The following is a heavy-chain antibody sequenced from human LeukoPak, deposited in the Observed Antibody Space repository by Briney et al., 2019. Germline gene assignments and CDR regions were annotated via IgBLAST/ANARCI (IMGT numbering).Heavy chain of an antibody. CDR1: GFTFAPYA. CDR3: ARVGYCSGGSCYSEAFDI. J-gene: IGHJ3*02. V-gene: IGHV3-53*01. Sequence: GGSLRLSCAASGFTFAPYAMSWVRQAPGKGLEWVSVIYSAGSTYYADSVKGRFTISRDNSKNTLYLQMNSLRAEDTAVYYCARVGYCSGGSCYSEAFDIWGQGTMVTVSS. CDR2: IYSAGST. D-gene: IGHD2-15*01.